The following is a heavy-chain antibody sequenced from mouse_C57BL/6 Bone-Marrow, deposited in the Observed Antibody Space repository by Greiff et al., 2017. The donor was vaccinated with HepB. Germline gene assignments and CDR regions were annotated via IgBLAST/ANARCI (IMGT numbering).Heavy chain of an antibody. CDR3: ARGILFPNFDY. CDR2: IHPNSGST. D-gene: IGHD1-1*01. J-gene: IGHJ2*01. Sequence: VQLQPGAELVKPGASVKLSCKASGYTFTSYWMHWVKQRPGQGLEWIGMIHPNSGSTNYNEKFKSKATLTVDKSSSTAYMQLSSLTSEDSAVYYCARGILFPNFDYWGQGTTLTVSS. V-gene: IGHV1-64*01. CDR1: GYTFTSYW.